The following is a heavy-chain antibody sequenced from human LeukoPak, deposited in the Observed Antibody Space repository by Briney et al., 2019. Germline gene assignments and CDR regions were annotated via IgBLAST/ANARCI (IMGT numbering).Heavy chain of an antibody. J-gene: IGHJ4*02. CDR3: ARGRGSRITMIVVPDY. Sequence: PGGSLRLSCAASGFTFSSYWMHWVRHAPGKGLVWVSRINSDGSSTSYADSVKGRFTISRDNAKNTLYLQMNSLRAEDTAVYYCARGRGSRITMIVVPDYWGQGTLVTVSS. V-gene: IGHV3-74*01. D-gene: IGHD3-22*01. CDR2: INSDGSST. CDR1: GFTFSSYW.